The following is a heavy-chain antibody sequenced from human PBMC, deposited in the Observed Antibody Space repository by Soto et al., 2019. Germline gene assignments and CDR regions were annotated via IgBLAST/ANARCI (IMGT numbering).Heavy chain of an antibody. Sequence: PGGSLRLSCAASGFTFSSYSMSWIRQAPGKGLEFVSTINRSGRSTYYADSVKGRFTISRDNSKNTLYLKMNRLRAEDTAVYYSANGYSSGLKAFDYWGQGTRVTVS. CDR3: ANGYSSGLKAFDY. V-gene: IGHV3-23*01. D-gene: IGHD6-19*01. CDR2: INRSGRST. CDR1: GFTFSSYS. J-gene: IGHJ4*02.